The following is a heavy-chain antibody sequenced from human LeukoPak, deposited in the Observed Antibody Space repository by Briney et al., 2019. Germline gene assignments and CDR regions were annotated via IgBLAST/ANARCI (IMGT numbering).Heavy chain of an antibody. CDR2: INHSGST. CDR1: GGSFSAYY. J-gene: IGHJ5*02. CDR3: ARRGSGWVYNWFDP. Sequence: KPSETLSFTCTVYGGSFSAYYWSWIRQPPGKGLEWIGEINHSGSTNYNPSLKSRVTISVDTSKNQFSLKLSSVTAADTAVYYCARRGSGWVYNWFDPWGQGTLVTVSS. V-gene: IGHV4-34*01. D-gene: IGHD6-19*01.